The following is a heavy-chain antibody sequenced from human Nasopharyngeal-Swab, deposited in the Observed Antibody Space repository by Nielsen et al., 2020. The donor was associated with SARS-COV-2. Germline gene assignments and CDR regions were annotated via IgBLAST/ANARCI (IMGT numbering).Heavy chain of an antibody. V-gene: IGHV4-59*01. D-gene: IGHD3/OR15-3a*01. J-gene: IGHJ4*02. CDR3: ARGWTGQYFLDY. Sequence: WIRQPPGKGLEWIGYIYYSGSTNCNPSLKSRVTISVDTSKNQFSLRLSSATAADTAVYFCARGWTGQYFLDYWGQGTLVTVSS. CDR2: IYYSGST.